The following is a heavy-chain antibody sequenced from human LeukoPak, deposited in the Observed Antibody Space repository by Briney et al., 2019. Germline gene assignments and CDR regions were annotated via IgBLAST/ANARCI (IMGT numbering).Heavy chain of an antibody. Sequence: GGSLRLSCAASGFTFSTYTMNWVRQAPGKGLEWVSSISSSSSYIYYADSVRGRFTISRDNAKNSLYLQMNSLRAEDTAVYYCARDALAAGYRLEWYYFDYWGQGTLVTVSS. CDR2: ISSSSSYI. J-gene: IGHJ4*02. CDR3: ARDALAAGYRLEWYYFDY. CDR1: GFTFSTYT. D-gene: IGHD2-2*01. V-gene: IGHV3-21*01.